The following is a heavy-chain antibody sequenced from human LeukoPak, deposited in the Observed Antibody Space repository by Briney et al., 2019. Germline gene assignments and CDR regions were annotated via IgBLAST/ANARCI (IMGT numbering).Heavy chain of an antibody. J-gene: IGHJ4*02. CDR2: IDPNSGGT. CDR1: GYTFTGYY. V-gene: IGHV1-2*02. CDR3: ARGYYDRGSLYYFDY. D-gene: IGHD3-22*01. Sequence: ASGKVSCKTSGYTFTGYYMHWVGQAPGQGLEWMGWIDPNSGGTNYAQKFQGRVTMTRDTSIGTAYMELSGLTSDDTAVYYCARGYYDRGSLYYFDYWGQGTLVTVSS.